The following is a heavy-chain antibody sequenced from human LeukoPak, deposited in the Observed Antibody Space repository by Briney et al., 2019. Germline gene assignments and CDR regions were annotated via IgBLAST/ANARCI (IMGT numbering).Heavy chain of an antibody. Sequence: PSETLSLTCTVSGGSISSYYWSWIRQPPGKGLEWIGYIYYSGSTNYNPSLKSRVTISVDTSKNQFSLKLSSVTAADTAVYYCARTSLRNYYDRGRLNWFDPWGQGTLVTVSS. CDR3: ARTSLRNYYDRGRLNWFDP. J-gene: IGHJ5*02. CDR1: GGSISSYY. CDR2: IYYSGST. V-gene: IGHV4-59*08. D-gene: IGHD3-22*01.